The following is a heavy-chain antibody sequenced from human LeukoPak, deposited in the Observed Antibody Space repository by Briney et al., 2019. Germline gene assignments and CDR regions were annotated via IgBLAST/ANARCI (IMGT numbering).Heavy chain of an antibody. J-gene: IGHJ4*02. CDR3: ASSYYYGSGSYSR. D-gene: IGHD3-10*01. Sequence: SETLSLTCAVYGGSLCGYYWSWIRQPPGKGLEWIGEINHSGSTNYNPSLKSRVTISVDTSKNQFSLKLSSVTAADTAVYYCASSYYYGSGSYSRWGQGTLVTVSS. CDR2: INHSGST. CDR1: GGSLCGYY. V-gene: IGHV4-34*01.